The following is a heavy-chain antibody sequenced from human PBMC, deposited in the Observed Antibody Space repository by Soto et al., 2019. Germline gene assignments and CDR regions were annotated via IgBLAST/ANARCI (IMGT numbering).Heavy chain of an antibody. V-gene: IGHV1-8*01. Sequence: ASVKVSCKASGYTFTSYDINWVRQATGQGLEWMGWMNPNSGNTGYAQKFQGRVTMTRNTSISTAYMELSSLRSEDTAVYYCARVENSYDYIWGSYRFAFDIWGQGTMVT. CDR3: ARVENSYDYIWGSYRFAFDI. CDR1: GYTFTSYD. D-gene: IGHD3-16*02. J-gene: IGHJ3*02. CDR2: MNPNSGNT.